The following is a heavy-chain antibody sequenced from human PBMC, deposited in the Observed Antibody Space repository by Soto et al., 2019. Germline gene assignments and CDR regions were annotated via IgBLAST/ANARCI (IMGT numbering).Heavy chain of an antibody. CDR3: ARARMFSGAHHDY. Sequence: QVHLVQSGAVVENPGASVKVSCKASGYTFTNFGINWVRQAPGQGLEWMGWITPYNGNAHYPQKHQDRLTITTDTSTNTAYLELRSLRSDDTAVYFCARARMFSGAHHDYWGQGTRVTVSS. J-gene: IGHJ4*02. V-gene: IGHV1-18*04. CDR2: ITPYNGNA. CDR1: GYTFTNFG. D-gene: IGHD1-26*01.